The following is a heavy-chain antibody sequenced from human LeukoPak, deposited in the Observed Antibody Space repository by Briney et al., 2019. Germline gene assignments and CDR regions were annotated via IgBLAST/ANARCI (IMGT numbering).Heavy chain of an antibody. Sequence: PSETLSLTCTVSGGSISSYYWSWIRQHPGKGLEWIGYVFYSGSTYYIPSLKSRVAMSVDTSKSQFSLKLSSVTAADTAVYYCARGSYYGSGSYYFDYWGQGTLVTVSS. CDR3: ARGSYYGSGSYYFDY. CDR2: VFYSGST. J-gene: IGHJ4*02. D-gene: IGHD3-10*01. CDR1: GGSISSYY. V-gene: IGHV4-59*06.